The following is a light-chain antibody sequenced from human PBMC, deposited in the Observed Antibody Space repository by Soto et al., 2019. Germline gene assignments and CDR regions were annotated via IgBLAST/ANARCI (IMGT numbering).Light chain of an antibody. CDR3: QQRSNWPIT. CDR1: QSVSSY. Sequence: EIVLAQSPATLSLSPGERATLSCRASQSVSSYLAWYQQKPGQAPRLLIYDASTRATGIPARFSGSGSGTDFTVTISSLEPEDFAVYYCQQRSNWPITFGQGTRLEIK. J-gene: IGKJ5*01. CDR2: DAS. V-gene: IGKV3-11*01.